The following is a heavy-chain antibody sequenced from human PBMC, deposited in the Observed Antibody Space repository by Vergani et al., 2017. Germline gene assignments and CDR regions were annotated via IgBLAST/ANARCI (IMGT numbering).Heavy chain of an antibody. CDR2: IRPYTGHT. Sequence: QVQLVQSGAELKKPGASVSVSCKGSSHTFQTYGISWVRQAPGKGLEWMAWIRPYTGHTIYAQKFQDRVTMTTDTSTSTAYMELRSLRSDDTAVYYCAREWGRLLWFGGYYYGMDVWGQGTTVTVSS. CDR3: AREWGRLLWFGGYYYGMDV. V-gene: IGHV1-18*01. CDR1: SHTFQTYG. D-gene: IGHD3-10*01. J-gene: IGHJ6*02.